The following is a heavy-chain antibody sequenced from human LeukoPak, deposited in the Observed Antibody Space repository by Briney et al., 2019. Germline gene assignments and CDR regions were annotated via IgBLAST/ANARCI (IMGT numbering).Heavy chain of an antibody. CDR3: AAGSYKGLGY. CDR1: GGSISSYY. D-gene: IGHD1-26*01. V-gene: IGHV4-59*08. J-gene: IGHJ4*02. CDR2: IYYSGST. Sequence: SETLSLTCTVSGGSISSYYWSWIRQPPGKGLEWIGYIYYSGSTNYNPSLKSRVTISVDTSKNQFSLKLSSVTAADTAVYYCAAGSYKGLGYWGQGTLVTVSS.